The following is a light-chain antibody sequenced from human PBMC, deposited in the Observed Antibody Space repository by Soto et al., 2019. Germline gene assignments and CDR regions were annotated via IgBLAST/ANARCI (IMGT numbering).Light chain of an antibody. Sequence: EIVLTQSPGTLSLSPGERATLSCRASQSVSSNFLAWYQQRPGQAPRLLMYSASSRATGIPDRFSGSGSGTDFTLTISRLEPEDFAVYYCQQYSGSPFTFGPGTKVDVK. J-gene: IGKJ3*01. CDR1: QSVSSNF. V-gene: IGKV3-20*01. CDR3: QQYSGSPFT. CDR2: SAS.